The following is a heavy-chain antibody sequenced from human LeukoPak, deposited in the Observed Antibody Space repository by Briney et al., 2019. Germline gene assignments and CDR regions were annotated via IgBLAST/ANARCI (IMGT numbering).Heavy chain of an antibody. CDR3: ARGRRWLQLNY. D-gene: IGHD5-24*01. Sequence: PSETLSLTCAVYGGSFSGYYWSWICQPPGKGLEWIGEINHSGSTNYNPSLKSRVTISVDTSKNQFSLKLSSVTAADTAVYYCARGRRWLQLNYWGQGTLVTVSS. J-gene: IGHJ4*02. CDR1: GGSFSGYY. CDR2: INHSGST. V-gene: IGHV4-34*01.